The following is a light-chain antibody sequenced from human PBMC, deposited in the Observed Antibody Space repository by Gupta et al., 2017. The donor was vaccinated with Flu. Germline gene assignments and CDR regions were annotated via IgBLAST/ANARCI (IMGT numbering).Light chain of an antibody. J-gene: IGLJ3*02. CDR1: NSNIVGNA. CDR2: SNY. Sequence: QSVLTQPPSMSGTPGLRVTISCSGSNSNIVGNAVNWYQHFPGAAPKLLMYSNYQRNSGVPDRFSGSKNGTSASMAISGLQTEDEADYFCATWDDSRRGPVFGGGTGLTV. CDR3: ATWDDSRRGPV. V-gene: IGLV1-44*01.